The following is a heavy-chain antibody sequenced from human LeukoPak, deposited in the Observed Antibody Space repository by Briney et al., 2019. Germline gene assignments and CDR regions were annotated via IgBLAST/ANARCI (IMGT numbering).Heavy chain of an antibody. J-gene: IGHJ5*02. D-gene: IGHD1-26*01. CDR3: ARDLSSGSPPSWFDP. CDR2: INPSGGST. V-gene: IGHV1-46*01. Sequence: ASVKVSCKASGYTFTSYYMHWVRQAPGQGLEWMGIINPSGGSTSYAQKFQGRVTMTRDTSTSTVCMELSSLRSEDTAVYYCARDLSSGSPPSWFDPWGQGTLVTVSS. CDR1: GYTFTSYY.